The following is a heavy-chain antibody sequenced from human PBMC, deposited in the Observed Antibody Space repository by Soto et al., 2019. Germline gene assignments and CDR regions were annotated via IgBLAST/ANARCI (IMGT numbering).Heavy chain of an antibody. CDR1: GASVSTGVYY. CDR3: AGAVSDFDVRRYRTSYFDQ. D-gene: IGHD3-10*02. CDR2: IDNSGST. Sequence: SETLSLTCTVSGASVSTGVYYWTRIRQHPGKGLEWIGYIDNSGSTYYNPSLTGRVDISVDTSKNEFSLNLQSLTAADTAFYYCAGAVSDFDVRRYRTSYFDQWGQGILVTVSS. J-gene: IGHJ4*02. V-gene: IGHV4-31*03.